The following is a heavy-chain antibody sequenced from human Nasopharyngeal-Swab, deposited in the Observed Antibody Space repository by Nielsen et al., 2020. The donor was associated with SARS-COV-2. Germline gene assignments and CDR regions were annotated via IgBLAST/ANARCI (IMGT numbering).Heavy chain of an antibody. Sequence: SETLSLTCTVSGGSISSGGYYWSWIRQHPGKGLEWIGYIYYSGSTYYNPSLKSRVTISVDPSKNQFSLKLSSVTAADTAVYYCARVLTRNLVVALVLDAFDIWGQGTMVTVSS. CDR2: IYYSGST. V-gene: IGHV4-31*03. D-gene: IGHD2-15*01. CDR1: GGSISSGGYY. CDR3: ARVLTRNLVVALVLDAFDI. J-gene: IGHJ3*02.